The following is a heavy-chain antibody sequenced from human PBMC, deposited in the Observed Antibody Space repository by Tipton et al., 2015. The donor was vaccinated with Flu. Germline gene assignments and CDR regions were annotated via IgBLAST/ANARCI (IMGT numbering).Heavy chain of an antibody. CDR1: GGSISTINYY. D-gene: IGHD7-27*01. CDR3: ASKVANWGVWEPLDY. Sequence: TLSLTCTVSGGSISTINYYWGWIRQPPGKGLEWVGEINHSGTTNYNPSLTSRVTVSADTSKKQFSLKLTSVTAADTAVYYCASKVANWGVWEPLDYWGHGTLVTVSS. J-gene: IGHJ4*01. CDR2: INHSGTT. V-gene: IGHV4-39*07.